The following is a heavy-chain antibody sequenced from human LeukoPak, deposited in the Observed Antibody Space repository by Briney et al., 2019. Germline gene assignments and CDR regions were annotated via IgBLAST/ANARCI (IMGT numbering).Heavy chain of an antibody. Sequence: ASVKVSCKASGYTFTSYYMHWVRQAPGQGLEWMGIINPSGGSTSYAQKFQGRVTMTRNTSISTAYMELSSLRSEDTAVYYCARDYYDRSGYDSWGQGTLVTVSS. CDR1: GYTFTSYY. CDR2: INPSGGST. J-gene: IGHJ5*02. D-gene: IGHD3-22*01. CDR3: ARDYYDRSGYDS. V-gene: IGHV1-46*01.